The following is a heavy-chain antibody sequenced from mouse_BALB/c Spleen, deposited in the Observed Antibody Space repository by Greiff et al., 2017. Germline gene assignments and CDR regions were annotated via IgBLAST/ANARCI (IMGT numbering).Heavy chain of an antibody. D-gene: IGHD2-2*01. CDR2: IDPANGNT. J-gene: IGHJ1*01. V-gene: IGHV14-3*02. CDR1: GFNIKDTY. CDR3: ARSDYGYDGGYFDV. Sequence: VQLQQSGAELVKPGASVKLSCTASGFNIKDTYMHWVKQRPEQGLEWIGRIDPANGNTKYDPKFQGKATITADTSSNTAYLQLSSLTSEDTPVYYCARSDYGYDGGYFDVWGAGTTVTVSS.